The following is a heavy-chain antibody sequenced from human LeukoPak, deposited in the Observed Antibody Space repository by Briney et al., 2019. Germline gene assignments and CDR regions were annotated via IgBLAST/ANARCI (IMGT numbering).Heavy chain of an antibody. CDR3: ARGGYYDSSGYSPLFDY. CDR2: IYYSGST. D-gene: IGHD3-22*01. CDR1: GGSISSSSYY. Sequence: KPSETLSLTCTVSGGSISSSSYYWGWIRQPPGKGLEWIGSIYYSGSTYYNPSLKSRVTISVDTSKNQFSLKLSSVTAADTAVYYCARGGYYDSSGYSPLFDYWGQGTLVTVSS. J-gene: IGHJ4*02. V-gene: IGHV4-39*07.